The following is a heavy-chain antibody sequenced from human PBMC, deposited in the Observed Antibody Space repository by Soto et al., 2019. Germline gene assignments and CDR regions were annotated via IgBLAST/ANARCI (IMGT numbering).Heavy chain of an antibody. CDR2: ISAYNGNT. V-gene: IGHV1-18*01. Sequence: SVKVSFKASGYTFTSYGISWVRQAPGQGLEWMGWISAYNGNTNYAQKLQGRVTMTTDTSTSTAYMELRSLRSDDTAVYYCASPRPGIAVAGTQYYYYYYGMDVWGQGTTVTVSS. CDR3: ASPRPGIAVAGTQYYYYYYGMDV. CDR1: GYTFTSYG. J-gene: IGHJ6*02. D-gene: IGHD6-19*01.